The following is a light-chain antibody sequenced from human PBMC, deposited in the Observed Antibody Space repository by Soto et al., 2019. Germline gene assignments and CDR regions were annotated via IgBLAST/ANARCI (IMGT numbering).Light chain of an antibody. J-gene: IGKJ1*01. CDR2: DAS. CDR3: QQYGSSPWT. V-gene: IGKV3-20*01. Sequence: IMLTQYQVYLSLSPGGRANLSCRASDGVGRSLAWFQQRPGQAPRLVIYDASNRATGIPARFSGSGYGTDVTLTLSRLETEDFAVYYCQQYGSSPWTFGQGTKVDIK. CDR1: DGVGRS.